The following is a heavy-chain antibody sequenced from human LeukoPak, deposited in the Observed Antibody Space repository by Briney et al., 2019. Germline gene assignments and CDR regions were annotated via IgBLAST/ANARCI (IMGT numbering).Heavy chain of an antibody. J-gene: IGHJ4*02. Sequence: SVKVSCKASGFTFTSSAMQWVRQARGQRLEWIGWIVVGSGNTNYAQKFQERVTITRDMSTSTAYMELSSLRSEDTAVYYCARVNGYSSSWLFDYWGQGTLVTVSS. CDR2: IVVGSGNT. CDR1: GFTFTSSA. CDR3: ARVNGYSSSWLFDY. D-gene: IGHD6-13*01. V-gene: IGHV1-58*02.